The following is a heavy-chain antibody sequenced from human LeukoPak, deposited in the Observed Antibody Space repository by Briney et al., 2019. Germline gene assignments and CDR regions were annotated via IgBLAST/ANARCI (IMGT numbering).Heavy chain of an antibody. J-gene: IGHJ4*02. CDR1: GFTFSSYG. Sequence: GGSLRLSCAASGFTFSSYGMNWVRQAPGKGLEWVSSITSSSSYIYYADSVKGRFTISRDNAKNSLYLQMNSLRAEDTAVYYCTRDNGEGAAAYWGQGTLVTVSS. CDR3: TRDNGEGAAAY. D-gene: IGHD6-13*01. V-gene: IGHV3-21*01. CDR2: ITSSSSYI.